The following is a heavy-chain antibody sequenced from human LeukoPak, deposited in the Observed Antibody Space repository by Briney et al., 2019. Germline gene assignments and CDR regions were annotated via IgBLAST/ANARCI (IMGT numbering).Heavy chain of an antibody. V-gene: IGHV1-3*04. CDR2: INSANGNT. Sequence: ASVKVSCKASGYTFANYAMHWVRQAPGQSLEWMGWINSANGNTKYSQKFRGRVTITRDTSTSTAYMELSSLRSEDTAVYYCARDGRFIVADYCYGMDVWGQGTTVTVSS. CDR1: GYTFANYA. D-gene: IGHD1-26*01. J-gene: IGHJ6*02. CDR3: ARDGRFIVADYCYGMDV.